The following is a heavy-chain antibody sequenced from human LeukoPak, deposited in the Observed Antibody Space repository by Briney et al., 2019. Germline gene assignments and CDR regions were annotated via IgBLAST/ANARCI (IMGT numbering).Heavy chain of an antibody. CDR3: AKEYYYDSSGSPYWYFDL. Sequence: GGSLRHSCAASGFTFSSYAMHWVRQAPGKGLEWVAVISYDGSYKYYADSVKGRFTISRDNSKNTLYLQMNSLRAEDTAVYYCAKEYYYDSSGSPYWYFDLWGRGTLVTVSS. CDR1: GFTFSSYA. V-gene: IGHV3-30*04. CDR2: ISYDGSYK. D-gene: IGHD3-22*01. J-gene: IGHJ2*01.